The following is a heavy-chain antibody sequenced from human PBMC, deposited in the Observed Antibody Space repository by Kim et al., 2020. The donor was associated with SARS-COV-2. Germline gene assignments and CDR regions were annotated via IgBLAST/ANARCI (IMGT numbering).Heavy chain of an antibody. Sequence: NYAQKFQGRVTITADESTSTAYMELSSLRSEDTAVYYCAIGFEAVNWFDPWGQGTLVTVSS. V-gene: IGHV1-69*01. J-gene: IGHJ5*02. CDR3: AIGFEAVNWFDP. D-gene: IGHD3-10*01.